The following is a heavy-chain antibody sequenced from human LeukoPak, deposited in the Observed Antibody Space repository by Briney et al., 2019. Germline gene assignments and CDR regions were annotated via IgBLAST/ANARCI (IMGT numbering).Heavy chain of an antibody. J-gene: IGHJ5*02. CDR2: INPNSGGT. CDR1: GYTFTGYY. V-gene: IGHV1-2*02. Sequence: ASVKVSCKASGYTFTGYYKHWVRQAPGQGLEWMGWINPNSGGTNYAQKFQGRVTMTRDTSISTAYMELSRLRSDDTAVYYCARELRYGGPNWFDPWGQGTLVTVSS. D-gene: IGHD1-1*01. CDR3: ARELRYGGPNWFDP.